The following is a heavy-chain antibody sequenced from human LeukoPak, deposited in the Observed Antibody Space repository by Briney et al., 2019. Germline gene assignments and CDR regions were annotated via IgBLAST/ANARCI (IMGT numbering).Heavy chain of an antibody. V-gene: IGHV3-74*01. J-gene: IGHJ4*02. CDR3: ARTILGYSPTSNYFDY. D-gene: IGHD5-18*01. CDR2: INTDGSIT. Sequence: GGSLRLSCAASGFTFSDYWIHWVRQAPGKGLVWVSRINTDGSITNYADSVKGRFTISGDNSKNTLYLQMNSLRAEDTAVYYCARTILGYSPTSNYFDYWGQGTLVTVSS. CDR1: GFTFSDYW.